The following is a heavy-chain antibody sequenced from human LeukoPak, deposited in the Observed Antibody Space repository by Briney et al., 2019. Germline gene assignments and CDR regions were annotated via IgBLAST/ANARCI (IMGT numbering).Heavy chain of an antibody. CDR1: GFTLSSYS. J-gene: IGHJ4*02. CDR3: ARYSSGWYYFDY. V-gene: IGHV3-21*01. Sequence: GGSLRLSCAASGFTLSSYSMNWVRQAPGKGLEWVSSISSSSSYIYYADSVKGRFTISRDNAKNSLYLQMNSLRAEDTAVYYCARYSSGWYYFDYWGQGTLVTVSS. D-gene: IGHD6-19*01. CDR2: ISSSSSYI.